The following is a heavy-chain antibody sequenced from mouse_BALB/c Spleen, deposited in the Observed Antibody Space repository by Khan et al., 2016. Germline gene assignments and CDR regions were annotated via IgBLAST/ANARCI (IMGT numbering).Heavy chain of an antibody. CDR2: IYPGSGST. V-gene: IGHV1-81*01. CDR1: GYTFTDYV. D-gene: IGHD2-4*01. Sequence: QVQLQQSGPELVKPGASVKMSCKASGYTFTDYVISWVKQRTGQGLEWIGEIYPGSGSTYYNEKFKGKATLTADTSSNTAYMQLSSLTSEDSAVYFCARGRAMITTPFGYWGQGTTLTVSS. CDR3: ARGRAMITTPFGY. J-gene: IGHJ2*01.